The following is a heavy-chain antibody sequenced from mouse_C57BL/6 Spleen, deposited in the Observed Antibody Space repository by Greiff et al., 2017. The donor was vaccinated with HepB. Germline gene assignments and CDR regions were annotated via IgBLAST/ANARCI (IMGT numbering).Heavy chain of an antibody. CDR3: ARGGGHDPFAY. CDR1: GFTFSSYA. V-gene: IGHV5-4*01. CDR2: ISDGGSYT. D-gene: IGHD6-1*01. Sequence: EVQLVESGGGLVKPGGSLKLSCAASGFTFSSYAMSWVRQTPEKRLEWVATISDGGSYTYYPDNVKGRFTISRDNAKNNLYLQMSHLKSEDTAMYYCARGGGHDPFAYWGQGTLVTVSA. J-gene: IGHJ3*01.